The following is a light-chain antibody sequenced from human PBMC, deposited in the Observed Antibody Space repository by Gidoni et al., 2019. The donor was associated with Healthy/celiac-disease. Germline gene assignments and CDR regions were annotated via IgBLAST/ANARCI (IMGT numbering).Light chain of an antibody. V-gene: IGLV1-44*01. CDR1: SSNIGSNT. J-gene: IGLJ2*01. CDR3: AAWDGSLNGVV. Sequence: QSVLTQPPSASGPPGKRGTISCSVSSSNIGSNTENWYQQHPATAPNLLIFSNNQRTSGFPDRFSGSRSGTSASLAISGLQSEDEDDYYCAAWDGSLNGVVFGGGTKLTV. CDR2: SNN.